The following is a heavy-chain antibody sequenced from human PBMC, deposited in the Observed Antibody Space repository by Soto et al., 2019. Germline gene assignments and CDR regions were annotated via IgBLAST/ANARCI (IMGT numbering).Heavy chain of an antibody. D-gene: IGHD3-16*01. Sequence: QVQLVQSGGEVKKPGASVKVSCKTSGYTFTTYGISWVRQAPGQGLEWVGWISAYSGKTHYAQKFQGKVTMTTDTSTNTAYLELRIMRPDDTAVYYFARDTSLGDDQYWGQGTLVTVSS. CDR2: ISAYSGKT. CDR1: GYTFTTYG. J-gene: IGHJ4*02. V-gene: IGHV1-18*01. CDR3: ARDTSLGDDQY.